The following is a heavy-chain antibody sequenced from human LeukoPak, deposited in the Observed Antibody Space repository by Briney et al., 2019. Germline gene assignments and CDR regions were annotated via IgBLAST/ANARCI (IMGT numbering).Heavy chain of an antibody. CDR3: ARDLLQYFDWLTMAGY. Sequence: ASVKVSCKASGYTFTGYYMHWVRQAPGQGLEWMGWINPNSGGTNYAQKLQGRVTMTTDTSTSTAYMELRSLRSDDTAVYYCARDLLQYFDWLTMAGYWGQGTLVSVSS. J-gene: IGHJ4*02. CDR2: INPNSGGT. D-gene: IGHD3-9*01. V-gene: IGHV1-2*02. CDR1: GYTFTGYY.